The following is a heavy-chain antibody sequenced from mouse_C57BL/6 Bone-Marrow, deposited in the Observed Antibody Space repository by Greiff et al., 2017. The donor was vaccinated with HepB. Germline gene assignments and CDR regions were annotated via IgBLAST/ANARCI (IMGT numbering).Heavy chain of an antibody. CDR3: ARDYDSYYAMDY. V-gene: IGHV1-64*01. J-gene: IGHJ4*01. D-gene: IGHD2-4*01. CDR1: GYTFTSYW. Sequence: QVHVKQSGAELVKPGASVKLSCKASGYTFTSYWMHWVKQRPGQGLEWIGMIHPNSGSTNYNEKFKSKATLTVDKSSSTAYMQLSSLTSEDSAVYYCARDYDSYYAMDYWGQGTSVTVSS. CDR2: IHPNSGST.